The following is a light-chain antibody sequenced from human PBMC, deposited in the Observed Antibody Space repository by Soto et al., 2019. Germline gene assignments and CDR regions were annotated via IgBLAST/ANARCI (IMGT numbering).Light chain of an antibody. Sequence: EIVMTQSPATLSVSPGERATLSCRASQSVSSNLAWYQQKPGQAPRLLIYGASTRATGIPARFSGSGSGTEFTLTSSSLPAEDFAIYYCQQYNNWPPITFGQGTRLEIK. CDR2: GAS. CDR3: QQYNNWPPIT. CDR1: QSVSSN. J-gene: IGKJ5*01. V-gene: IGKV3-15*01.